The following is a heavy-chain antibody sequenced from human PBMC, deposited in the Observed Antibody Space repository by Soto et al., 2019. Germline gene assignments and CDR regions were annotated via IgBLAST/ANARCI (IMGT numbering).Heavy chain of an antibody. J-gene: IGHJ6*02. V-gene: IGHV3-30*18. CDR3: ANSIAAADNGGGGRYYYYGMDV. D-gene: IGHD6-13*01. CDR1: GFTFSSYG. Sequence: GGSLRLSCAASGFTFSSYGMHWVRQAPGKGLEWVAVISYDGSNKYYADSVKGRFTISRDNSKNTLYLQMNSLRAEDTAVYYCANSIAAADNGGGGRYYYYGMDVWGQGTTVTVSS. CDR2: ISYDGSNK.